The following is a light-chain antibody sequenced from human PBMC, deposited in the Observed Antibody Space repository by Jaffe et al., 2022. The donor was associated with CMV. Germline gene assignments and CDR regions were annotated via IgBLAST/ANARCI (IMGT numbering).Light chain of an antibody. J-gene: IGKJ2*01. V-gene: IGKV3-15*01. CDR3: QQYNNWPPYT. CDR1: QSVSTN. CDR2: GAS. Sequence: EIVMTQSPATLSVSPGERVTLSCRASQSVSTNLAWYQQKPGQAPRLLISGASTRATGIPARFSGSGSGTEFTLTISSLKSEDFAVYYCQQYNNWPPYTFGQGTKLEIK.